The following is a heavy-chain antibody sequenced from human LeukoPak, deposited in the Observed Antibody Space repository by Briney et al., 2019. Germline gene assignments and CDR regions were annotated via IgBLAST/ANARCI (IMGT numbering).Heavy chain of an antibody. J-gene: IGHJ6*02. V-gene: IGHV1-18*01. CDR3: ARGMAVRGVITPFYYGMDV. CDR1: GYTFTSYG. CDR2: ISAYNDNT. D-gene: IGHD3-10*01. Sequence: ASVKVSCKASGYTFTSYGISWVRQAPGQGLEWMGWISAYNDNTNYAQKLQGRVTMTTDTSTSTAYMELRSLRSDDTAVYYCARGMAVRGVITPFYYGMDVWGQGTTVTVSS.